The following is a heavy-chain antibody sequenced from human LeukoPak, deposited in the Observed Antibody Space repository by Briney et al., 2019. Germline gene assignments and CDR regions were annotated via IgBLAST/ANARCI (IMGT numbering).Heavy chain of an antibody. Sequence: SETLSLTCAVSGGSISSGGYSWSWIRQPPGKGLEWIGYIYHSGSTYYNPSLKSRVTISVDRSKNQFSLKLSSVTAADTAVYYCATHLPAVHYCSGGSCSRAGYYYYYGMDVWGQGTTVTVSS. J-gene: IGHJ6*02. CDR1: GGSISSGGYS. D-gene: IGHD2-15*01. CDR2: IYHSGST. V-gene: IGHV4-30-2*01. CDR3: ATHLPAVHYCSGGSCSRAGYYYYYGMDV.